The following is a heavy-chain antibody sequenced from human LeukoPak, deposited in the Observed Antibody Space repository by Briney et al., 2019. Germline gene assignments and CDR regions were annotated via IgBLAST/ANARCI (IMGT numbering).Heavy chain of an antibody. CDR2: ISSSGSTI. CDR3: AELGITMIGGV. J-gene: IGHJ6*04. Sequence: RGGPLRLSCAASGFTFSSYEMNWVRQARGKGLEGVSYISSSGSTIYYADSVKGRFTISRDNAKNSLYLQMNSLRAEDTAVYYCAELGITMIGGVWGKGTTVTISS. V-gene: IGHV3-48*03. D-gene: IGHD3-10*02. CDR1: GFTFSSYE.